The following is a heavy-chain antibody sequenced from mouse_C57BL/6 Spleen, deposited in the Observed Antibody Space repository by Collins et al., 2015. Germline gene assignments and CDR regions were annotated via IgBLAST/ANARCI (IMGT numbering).Heavy chain of an antibody. CDR2: IHPSDSDT. J-gene: IGHJ1*03. D-gene: IGHD1-1*01. CDR3: AIPLYYYGSSYWYFDV. Sequence: QVQLQQPGAELVKPGASVKVSCKASGYTFTSYWMHWVKQRPGQGLEWIGRIHPSDSDTNYNQKFKGKATLTVDKSSSTAYMQLSSLTSEDSAVYHCAIPLYYYGSSYWYFDVWGTGTTVTVSS. V-gene: IGHV1-74*01. CDR1: GYTFTSYW.